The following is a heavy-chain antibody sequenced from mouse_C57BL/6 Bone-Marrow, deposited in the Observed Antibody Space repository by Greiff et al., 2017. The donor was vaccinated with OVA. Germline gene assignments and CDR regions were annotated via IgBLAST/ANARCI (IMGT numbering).Heavy chain of an antibody. J-gene: IGHJ3*01. V-gene: IGHV1-74*01. CDR3: AMEYDYDWFAY. Sequence: QVHVKQPGAELVKPGASVKVSCKASGYTFTSYWMHWVKQRPGQGLEWIGRIHPSDSDTNYNQKFKGKATLTVDKSSSTAYMQLSSLTSEDSAVYYCAMEYDYDWFAYWGQGTLVTVSA. D-gene: IGHD2-4*01. CDR1: GYTFTSYW. CDR2: IHPSDSDT.